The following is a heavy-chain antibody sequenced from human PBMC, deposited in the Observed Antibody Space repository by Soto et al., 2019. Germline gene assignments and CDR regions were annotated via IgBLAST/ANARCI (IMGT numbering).Heavy chain of an antibody. CDR2: IYSGGST. V-gene: IGHV3-66*01. CDR1: GFTVSRNY. Sequence: GGSLRLSCAAPGFTVSRNYKSWGRPAPGKGLEWVSVIYSGGSTYYADSVKGRFTISRDNSKNTLYLQMNSLRAEDTAVYYCARGSSDFWSGYYLFDPWGQGTLVTVSS. CDR3: ARGSSDFWSGYYLFDP. J-gene: IGHJ5*02. D-gene: IGHD3-3*01.